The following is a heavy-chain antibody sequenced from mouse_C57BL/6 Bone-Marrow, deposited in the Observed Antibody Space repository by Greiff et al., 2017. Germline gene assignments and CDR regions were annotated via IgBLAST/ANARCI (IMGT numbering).Heavy chain of an antibody. CDR2: IDPSDSYT. CDR1: GYTFTSYW. V-gene: IGHV1-59*01. J-gene: IGHJ4*01. D-gene: IGHD1-1*01. Sequence: VQLQQPGAELVRPGTSVKLSCKASGYTFTSYWMHWVKQRPGQGLEWIGVIDPSDSYTNYNQKFKGKATLTVDTSSSTAYMQRSSLTSEDSAVXYCARPLSTVVDYYAMDDWGQGTSVTVSS. CDR3: ARPLSTVVDYYAMDD.